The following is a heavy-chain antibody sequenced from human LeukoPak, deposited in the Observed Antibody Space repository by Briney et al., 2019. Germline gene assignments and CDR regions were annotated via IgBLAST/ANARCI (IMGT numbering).Heavy chain of an antibody. CDR2: IIPIFGTA. D-gene: IGHD5-24*01. CDR3: ARGGWLQLRSYYFDY. Sequence: SVKVSCKASGGTFSSYAISWVRQAPGQGLEWMGGIIPIFGTANYAQKFQGRVTITADESTSTAYMELSSLRSEDTAVYYCARGGWLQLRSYYFDYWGQGTLVTVSS. CDR1: GGTFSSYA. J-gene: IGHJ4*02. V-gene: IGHV1-69*13.